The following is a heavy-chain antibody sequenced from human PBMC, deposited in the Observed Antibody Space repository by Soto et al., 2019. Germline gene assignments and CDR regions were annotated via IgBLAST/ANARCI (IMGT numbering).Heavy chain of an antibody. CDR2: IYYSGST. Sequence: QVQLQESGPGLVKPSQTLSLTCTVSGGSISSGGYYWSWIRQHPGKGLEWIGYIYYSGSTYYNPSLNSRVTIAVDTSKNQFSLKLSSVTAADTAVYYCARDGGNWHDFDYWGQGTLVTVSS. CDR1: GGSISSGGYY. V-gene: IGHV4-31*03. D-gene: IGHD1-20*01. CDR3: ARDGGNWHDFDY. J-gene: IGHJ4*02.